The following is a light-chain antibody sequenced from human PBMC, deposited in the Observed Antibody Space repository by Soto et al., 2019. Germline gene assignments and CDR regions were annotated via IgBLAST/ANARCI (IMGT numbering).Light chain of an antibody. Sequence: EIVLTQSPGTLSLSPGQGATLSCRASQSLSSIYLAWYQQKPGQAPRLLIYRTSSRATGIPERFSGSESETDFTLTISRLEPDDSAVYYCQQYGSSPRTFGPGTKVDIK. CDR2: RTS. V-gene: IGKV3-20*01. CDR1: QSLSSIY. CDR3: QQYGSSPRT. J-gene: IGKJ1*01.